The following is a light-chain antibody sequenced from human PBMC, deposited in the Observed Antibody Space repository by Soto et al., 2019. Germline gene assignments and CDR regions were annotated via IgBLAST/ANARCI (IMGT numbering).Light chain of an antibody. V-gene: IGKV1-39*01. CDR3: QQSYSPPPIT. CDR1: QSIGKF. J-gene: IGKJ5*01. CDR2: DGS. Sequence: IHITQSPPSLSASVGDRVTITCRVCQSIGKFLKWYQQKPGKAPTLLMYDGSILQSGVPSRFSGSGSGTDFTLTISTLQPEDFATYYCQQSYSPPPITFGQWTRLEIK.